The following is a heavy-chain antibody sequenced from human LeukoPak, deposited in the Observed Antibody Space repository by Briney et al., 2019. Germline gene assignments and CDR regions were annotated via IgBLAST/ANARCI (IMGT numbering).Heavy chain of an antibody. D-gene: IGHD6-13*01. V-gene: IGHV1-69*13. CDR1: GGTFSSYA. J-gene: IGHJ4*02. Sequence: SVKVSCKASGGTFSSYAISWVRQAPGQGLEWMGGIIPIFGTANYAQKFQGRVTITADESTSTAYMELSSLRSEDTAVYYCARDRLPYPSSSLLYYFDYWGQGTLVTVSS. CDR2: IIPIFGTA. CDR3: ARDRLPYPSSSLLYYFDY.